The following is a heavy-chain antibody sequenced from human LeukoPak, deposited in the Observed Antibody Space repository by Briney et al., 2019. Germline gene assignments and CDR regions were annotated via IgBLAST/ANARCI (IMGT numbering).Heavy chain of an antibody. J-gene: IGHJ4*02. CDR2: IKSKTDGGTT. D-gene: IGHD5-18*01. CDR3: TTDEDSYALGGDY. Sequence: GGSLRLSCAASGFTFSNAWMSWVRQAPGKGLEWVGRIKSKTDGGTTDYAAPVKGRFTISRDDSKNTLYLQMNSLKTEDTAVYYCTTDEDSYALGGDYWGQGTLVTVSS. CDR1: GFTFSNAW. V-gene: IGHV3-15*01.